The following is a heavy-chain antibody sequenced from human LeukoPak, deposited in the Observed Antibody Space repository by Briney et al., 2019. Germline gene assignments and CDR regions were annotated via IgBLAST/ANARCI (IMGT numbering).Heavy chain of an antibody. CDR2: IYSGGST. CDR1: GFTFSSYA. CDR3: ARGRDSGSPTHGY. Sequence: QTGGSLRLSCAASGFTFSSYAMNWVRQAPGRGLEWVSVIYSGGSTYYADSVKGRFTISRDNSKNTLYLQMNSLRAEDTAVYYCARGRDSGSPTHGYWGQGTLVTVSS. D-gene: IGHD1-26*01. J-gene: IGHJ4*02. V-gene: IGHV3-53*01.